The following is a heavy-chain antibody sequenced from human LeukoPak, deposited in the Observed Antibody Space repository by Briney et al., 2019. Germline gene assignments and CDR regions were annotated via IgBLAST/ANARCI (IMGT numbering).Heavy chain of an antibody. D-gene: IGHD3-3*01. CDR2: MNPNSGNT. V-gene: IGHV1-8*03. CDR1: GCTFTSYD. Sequence: ASVKVSCKASGCTFTSYDINWVRQATGQGLEWMGWMNPNSGNTGYAQKFQGRVTITRNTSISTAYMELSSLSSEDTAVYYCARARGAYYDFWSGYYPPGWFDPWGQGTLVTVSS. CDR3: ARARGAYYDFWSGYYPPGWFDP. J-gene: IGHJ5*02.